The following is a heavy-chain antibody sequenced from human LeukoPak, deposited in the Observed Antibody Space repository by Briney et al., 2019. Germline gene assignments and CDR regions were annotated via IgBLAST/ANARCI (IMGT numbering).Heavy chain of an antibody. CDR2: ISSSSSYI. D-gene: IGHD1-26*01. CDR3: ARSGSYYSAFDI. J-gene: IGHJ3*02. CDR1: GFTFSSYA. V-gene: IGHV3-21*01. Sequence: PGGSLKLSCAASGFTFSSYAMSWVRQAPGKGLEWVSSISSSSSYIYYADSVKGRFTISRDNAKNSLYLQMNSLRAEDTAVYYCARSGSYYSAFDIWGQGTMVTVSS.